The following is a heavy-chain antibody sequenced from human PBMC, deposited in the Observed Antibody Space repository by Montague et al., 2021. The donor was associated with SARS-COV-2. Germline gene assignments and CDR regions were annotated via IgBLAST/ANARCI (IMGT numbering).Heavy chain of an antibody. V-gene: IGHV4-39*01. CDR3: ARGVPLGYDFWSGYPVIGDFDY. Sequence: SETLSLTCTVSGGSISSSSYYWGWIRQPPGMGLEWIGSIYYSGSTYYTPSLKSRVTISVDTSKNQFSLKLSSVTAADTAVYYCARGVPLGYDFWSGYPVIGDFDYWGQGTLVTVSS. J-gene: IGHJ4*02. CDR1: GGSISSSSYY. CDR2: IYYSGST. D-gene: IGHD3-3*01.